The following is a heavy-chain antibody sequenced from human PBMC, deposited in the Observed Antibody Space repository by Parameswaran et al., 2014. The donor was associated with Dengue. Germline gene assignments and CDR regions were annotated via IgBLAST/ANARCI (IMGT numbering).Heavy chain of an antibody. D-gene: IGHD1-26*01. CDR3: ARELEWELLRMDV. J-gene: IGHJ6*02. V-gene: IGHV1-18*01. Sequence: WVRQAPGQGLEWMGWISAYNGNTNYAQKLQGRVTMTTDTSTSTAYMELRSLRSDDTAVYYCARELEWELLRMDVWGQGTTVTVSS. CDR2: ISAYNGNT.